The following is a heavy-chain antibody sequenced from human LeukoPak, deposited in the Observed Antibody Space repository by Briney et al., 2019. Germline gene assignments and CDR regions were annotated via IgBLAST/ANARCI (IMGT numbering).Heavy chain of an antibody. Sequence: GGSLRLSCAASGFTFSGYDMNWVRQAPGKGLEWVSSISGSSSYIYYADSMKGRFTSSRDNGKNSLYLQMNSLRAEDTAVYFCARGSSNVAARNNWFDPWGQGTLVTVSS. J-gene: IGHJ5*02. CDR1: GFTFSGYD. CDR2: ISGSSSYI. V-gene: IGHV3-21*01. D-gene: IGHD6-6*01. CDR3: ARGSSNVAARNNWFDP.